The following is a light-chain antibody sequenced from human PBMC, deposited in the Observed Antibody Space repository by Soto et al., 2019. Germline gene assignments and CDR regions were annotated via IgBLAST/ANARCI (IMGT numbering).Light chain of an antibody. V-gene: IGLV2-18*02. CDR3: SSYTSYSTVV. J-gene: IGLJ2*01. CDR2: EVS. CDR1: SSDVGTYNR. Sequence: QSALTQPPSVSGSPGQSVTISCTGTSSDVGTYNRVSWYQQPPGTAPKLMIYEVSNRPSGVPARFSGSKSGNTASLTISGLQAEDEADYYCSSYTSYSTVVFGGGTKVTVL.